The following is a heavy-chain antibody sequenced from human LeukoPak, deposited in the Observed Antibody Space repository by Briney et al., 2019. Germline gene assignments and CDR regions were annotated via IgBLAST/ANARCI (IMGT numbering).Heavy chain of an antibody. Sequence: PGGSLRLSCAASGFTFSKAWMSWVRQAPGKGLEWVGRIKSKTDGGTTDYAAPVKGRFTISRDDSKNTLYLQMNSLKTEDTAVYYCARGFGGYLFDYWGQGTLVTVSS. D-gene: IGHD5-12*01. CDR3: ARGFGGYLFDY. CDR2: IKSKTDGGTT. V-gene: IGHV3-15*01. CDR1: GFTFSKAW. J-gene: IGHJ4*02.